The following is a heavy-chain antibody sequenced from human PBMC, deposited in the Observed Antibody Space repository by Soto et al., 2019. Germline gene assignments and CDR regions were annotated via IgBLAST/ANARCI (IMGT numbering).Heavy chain of an antibody. D-gene: IGHD1-1*01. V-gene: IGHV3-11*01. CDR1: GFVFSDYY. J-gene: IGHJ5*02. CDR2: ISSGGAVS. CDR3: ARRLTGRTTGDWFDP. Sequence: VQLVESGGGLVKPGGSLRLSCAASGFVFSDYYMTWIRQAPGKALEWVSDISSGGAVSNFVDSVRGRFTISRDNTNNSLYLQMNNLRAEDTAIYYCARRLTGRTTGDWFDPWGQGTLVTVSS.